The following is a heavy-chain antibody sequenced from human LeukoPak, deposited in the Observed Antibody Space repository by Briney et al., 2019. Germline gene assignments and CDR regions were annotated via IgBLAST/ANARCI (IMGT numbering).Heavy chain of an antibody. J-gene: IGHJ5*02. CDR1: GYTFTSYD. V-gene: IGHV1-8*01. CDR2: MNPNSGNT. D-gene: IGHD3-22*01. Sequence: ASVKVSCKASGYTFTSYDINWVRQATGQGLEWMGWMNPNSGNTGYAQKFQGRVTMTRNTSISTAYMELSSLRSEDTAVYYCARAVYYYDSSGYYSNTFDPWGQGTLSPSPQ. CDR3: ARAVYYYDSSGYYSNTFDP.